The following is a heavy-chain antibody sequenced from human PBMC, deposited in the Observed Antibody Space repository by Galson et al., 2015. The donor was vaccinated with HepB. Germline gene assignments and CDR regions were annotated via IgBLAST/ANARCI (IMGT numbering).Heavy chain of an antibody. Sequence: SLRLSCAASGFTFSHYAMSWVRQAPGKGLEWVSVIRGSGDVTFYAGSVKGRFTISRDNSKNTLYLQMNSLRAEDTAVYYCAKDKQWLSYYYYGIDVWGQGTTVTVSS. CDR2: IRGSGDVT. V-gene: IGHV3-23*01. J-gene: IGHJ6*02. CDR1: GFTFSHYA. CDR3: AKDKQWLSYYYYGIDV. D-gene: IGHD6-19*01.